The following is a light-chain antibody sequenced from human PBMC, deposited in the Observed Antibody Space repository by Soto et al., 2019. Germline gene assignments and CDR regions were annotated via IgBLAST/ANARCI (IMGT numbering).Light chain of an antibody. CDR3: QQSYTFPWT. CDR1: QSVSSN. Sequence: EIVMTQSPATLSVSPGERATRSCRASQSVSSNLAWYQQKPGQAPRLLIYGASTRATGIPARFSGSGPGTEFTLTISSLQSEDFATYYCQQSYTFPWTFGLGTKVDIK. J-gene: IGKJ1*01. CDR2: GAS. V-gene: IGKV3-15*01.